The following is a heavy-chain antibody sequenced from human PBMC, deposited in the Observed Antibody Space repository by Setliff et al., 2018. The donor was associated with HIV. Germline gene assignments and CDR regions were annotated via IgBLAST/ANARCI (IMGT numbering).Heavy chain of an antibody. V-gene: IGHV4-34*01. CDR2: IDHSGST. CDR3: TRRKYYGSGSYYGYYYYMDV. J-gene: IGHJ6*03. D-gene: IGHD3-10*01. CDR1: DGSFSGYY. Sequence: SETLSLTCAVYDGSFSGYYWSWIRQPPGKGLEWIGEIDHSGSTNYNPSLKSRVTMSVDTSKNQFSLKLNSVTAADTAVYYCTRRKYYGSGSYYGYYYYMDVWDKGTTVTVSS.